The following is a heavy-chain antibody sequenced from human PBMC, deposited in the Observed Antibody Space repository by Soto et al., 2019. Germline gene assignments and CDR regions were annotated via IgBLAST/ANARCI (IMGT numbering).Heavy chain of an antibody. CDR2: IWYDGSYK. CDR3: ARKGSGWAFDY. CDR1: RFTLSNYA. Sequence: QVQLVESGGGVVQPGRSLRLSCAASRFTLSNYAMHWVRQAPGKGLEWVAVIWYDGSYKYYADSVKGRFTISRDSSKNTLYLQVNSLRADDTAMYYCARKGSGWAFDYWGQGTLVTVSS. D-gene: IGHD6-19*01. V-gene: IGHV3-33*01. J-gene: IGHJ4*02.